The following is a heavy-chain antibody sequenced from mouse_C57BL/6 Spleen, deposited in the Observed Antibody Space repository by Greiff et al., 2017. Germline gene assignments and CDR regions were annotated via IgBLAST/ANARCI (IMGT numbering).Heavy chain of an antibody. CDR1: GYTFTDYE. J-gene: IGHJ3*01. D-gene: IGHD2-4*01. Sequence: LQESGAELVRPGASVTLSCKASGYTFTDYEMHWVKQTPVHGLEWIGAIDPETGGTAYNQKFKGKAILTADKSSSTAYMELRSLTSEDSAVYYCTRGYYDVAWFAYWGQGTLVTVSA. V-gene: IGHV1-15*01. CDR3: TRGYYDVAWFAY. CDR2: IDPETGGT.